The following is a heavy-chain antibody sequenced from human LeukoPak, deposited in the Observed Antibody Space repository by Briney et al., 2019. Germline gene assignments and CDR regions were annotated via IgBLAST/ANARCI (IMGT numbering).Heavy chain of an antibody. J-gene: IGHJ6*03. CDR3: ARSGGVTNSTDFTDYYCIDV. Sequence: PGGSLRRSCAAPGFSFSRNDMHWVRQPTGKRLEWVSRIGSAGDTYNAGSVKGRFTISRGNANNSLYLHMNGLRAGDTAVYYCARSGGVTNSTDFTDYYCIDVWGKGTTVTVSS. D-gene: IGHD4-17*01. V-gene: IGHV3-13*01. CDR1: GFSFSRND. CDR2: IGSAGDT.